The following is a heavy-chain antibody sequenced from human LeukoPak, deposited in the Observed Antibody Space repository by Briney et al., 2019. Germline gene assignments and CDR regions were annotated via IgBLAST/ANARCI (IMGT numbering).Heavy chain of an antibody. CDR1: GGSIDSYY. V-gene: IGHV4-59*07. J-gene: IGHJ4*02. CDR3: ARGRVYGDFGRFDS. CDR2: IFYGGST. Sequence: SDTLSLTCTLSGGSIDSYYWRWIRQSPGKGLEWIGYIFYGGSTNYNPSLKSRVTVSVDTSKNQFSLRLNSVTAADTAFYYCARGRVYGDFGRFDSWGQGILVTVSS. D-gene: IGHD2-21*02.